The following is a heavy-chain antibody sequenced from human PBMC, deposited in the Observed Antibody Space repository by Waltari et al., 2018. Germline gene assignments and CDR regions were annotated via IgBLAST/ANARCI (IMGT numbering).Heavy chain of an antibody. V-gene: IGHV4-59*11. D-gene: IGHD3-16*01. CDR2: INDSGTT. J-gene: IGHJ6*03. CDR3: AGAYGYYYYYMDV. Sequence: QVQLQQLGPGLVKPSETLSLTCIVSGGSLSSHYWTWIRQSPGKGLEWIGYINDSGTTDYNPSLKSRLSISLDTSKNQFSLKLTSVTAADTAVYYCAGAYGYYYYYMDVWGKGTTVTVSS. CDR1: GGSLSSHY.